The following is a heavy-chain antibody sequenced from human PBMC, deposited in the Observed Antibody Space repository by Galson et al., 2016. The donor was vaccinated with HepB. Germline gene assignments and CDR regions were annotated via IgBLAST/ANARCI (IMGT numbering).Heavy chain of an antibody. CDR2: ISYDRSKK. J-gene: IGHJ4*02. CDR3: ARDGYSGYGYYFDY. CDR1: GFTFSNYG. D-gene: IGHD5-12*01. Sequence: SLRLSCAASGFTFSNYGMHWVRQAPGKGLEWVAVISYDRSKKYYVESVKGRFTISRDDSKNAVYLQMNSLRAEDTAVYFCARDGYSGYGYYFDYWGQGTLVTVSS. V-gene: IGHV3-30*03.